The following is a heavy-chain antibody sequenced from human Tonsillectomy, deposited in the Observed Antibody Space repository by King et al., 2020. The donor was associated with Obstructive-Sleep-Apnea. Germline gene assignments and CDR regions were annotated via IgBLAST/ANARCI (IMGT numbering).Heavy chain of an antibody. V-gene: IGHV3-64*07. CDR1: GFTFSSYA. Sequence: VQLVESGGGLVQPGGSLRLSCEASGFTFSSYAMHWVRQAPGKGLEYVSAISSDGGSTYYAGFVEGRFTISRDNSKNTLYLQMGSLRAEDMAVYYWVREETHYFDSSGYHIGDAFDIWGQGTMVTVSS. J-gene: IGHJ3*02. CDR3: VREETHYFDSSGYHIGDAFDI. CDR2: ISSDGGST. D-gene: IGHD3-22*01.